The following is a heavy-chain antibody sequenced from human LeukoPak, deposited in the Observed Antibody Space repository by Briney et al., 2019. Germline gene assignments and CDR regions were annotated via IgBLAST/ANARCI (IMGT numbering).Heavy chain of an antibody. CDR2: ISSSSSYI. CDR1: GFTFGSYS. Sequence: GGSLRLSCAASGFTFGSYSMNWVRQAPEKGLEWVSSISSSSSYIYYADSVKGRFTISRDNAKNSLYLQRNSLRAEDTAVYYSTRDRVFGGVIGIVDYWGQGTLVTVSS. J-gene: IGHJ4*02. D-gene: IGHD3-16*02. V-gene: IGHV3-21*01. CDR3: TRDRVFGGVIGIVDY.